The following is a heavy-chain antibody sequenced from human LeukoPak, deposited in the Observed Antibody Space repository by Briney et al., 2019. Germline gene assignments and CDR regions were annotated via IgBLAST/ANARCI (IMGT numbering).Heavy chain of an antibody. D-gene: IGHD4-17*01. CDR3: ARGGYGAHMG. V-gene: IGHV3-74*01. CDR2: INSDGSTT. J-gene: IGHJ4*02. CDR1: GFTFSSYA. Sequence: GGSLRLSCAASGFTFSSYAMSWVRQVPGKGLVWVSGINSDGSTTSYADSVKGRFTISRDNAKNTLYLQMNSLRAEDTALYYCARGGYGAHMGWGQGTLVTVSS.